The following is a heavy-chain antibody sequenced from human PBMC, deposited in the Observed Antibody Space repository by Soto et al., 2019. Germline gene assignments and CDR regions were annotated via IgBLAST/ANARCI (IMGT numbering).Heavy chain of an antibody. CDR2: INPSGGST. CDR1: GGTFSSYA. J-gene: IGHJ4*02. Sequence: ASVKVSCKASGGTFSSYAISWVRQAPGQGLEWMGIINPSGGSTSYAQKFQGRVTMTRDTSTSTVYMELSSLRSEDTAVYYCASLDYYDSSGSYFDYWGQGTLVTVSS. D-gene: IGHD3-22*01. CDR3: ASLDYYDSSGSYFDY. V-gene: IGHV1-46*03.